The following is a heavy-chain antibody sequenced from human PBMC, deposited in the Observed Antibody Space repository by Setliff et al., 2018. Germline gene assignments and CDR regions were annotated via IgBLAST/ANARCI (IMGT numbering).Heavy chain of an antibody. CDR3: TRGPKDFVVLAAAACFDF. CDR2: ITAYDGNT. J-gene: IGHJ4*02. CDR1: GYTFTGHY. Sequence: GASVKVSCKASGYTFTGHYLHWVRQAPGQGLEWMGRITAYDGNTHYAQKFQGRVTMTADASTSTANMELRGLRSDDTAVYYCTRGPKDFVVLAAAACFDFWGQGTLVTVSS. V-gene: IGHV1-18*04. D-gene: IGHD2-15*01.